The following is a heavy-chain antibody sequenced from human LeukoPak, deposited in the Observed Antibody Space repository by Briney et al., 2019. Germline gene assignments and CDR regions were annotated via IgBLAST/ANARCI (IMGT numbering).Heavy chain of an antibody. CDR2: IYSGGST. V-gene: IGHV3-53*01. CDR1: GFTVSSNY. D-gene: IGHD3-22*01. CDR3: ARNYDSSGYYLPDAFDI. J-gene: IGHJ3*02. Sequence: PGGSLRLSCAASGFTVSSNYMSRVRQAPGKGLEWVSVIYSGGSTYYADSVKGRFTISRDNSKNTLYLQMNSLRAEDTAVYYCARNYDSSGYYLPDAFDIWGQGTMVTVSS.